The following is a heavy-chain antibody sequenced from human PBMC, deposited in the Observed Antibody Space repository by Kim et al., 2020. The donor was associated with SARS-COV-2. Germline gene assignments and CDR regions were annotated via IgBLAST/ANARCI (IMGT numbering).Heavy chain of an antibody. CDR3: ARDGSGSYSDY. Sequence: SETLSLTCAVYGGSFSGYYWSWIRQPPGKGLEWIGEINHSGSTNYNPSLKSRVTISVDTSKNQFSLKLSSVTAADTAVYYCARDGSGSYSDYWGQGTLVT. J-gene: IGHJ4*02. D-gene: IGHD3-10*01. CDR1: GGSFSGYY. CDR2: INHSGST. V-gene: IGHV4-34*01.